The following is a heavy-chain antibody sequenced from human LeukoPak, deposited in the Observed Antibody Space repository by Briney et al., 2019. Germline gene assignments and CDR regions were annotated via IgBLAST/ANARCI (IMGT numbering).Heavy chain of an antibody. CDR2: VKPKSGNT. CDR1: GYTFTSYD. D-gene: IGHD6-13*01. J-gene: IGHJ4*02. CDR3: VRVFNGYSL. Sequence: ASVKVSCKASGYTFTSYDINWVRQATGQGLEWMGWVKPKSGNTGYAQKFQGRVTMTRNTSITTAYMELSSLRSEDTAVYYCVRVFNGYSLWGQGTLVTVSS. V-gene: IGHV1-8*01.